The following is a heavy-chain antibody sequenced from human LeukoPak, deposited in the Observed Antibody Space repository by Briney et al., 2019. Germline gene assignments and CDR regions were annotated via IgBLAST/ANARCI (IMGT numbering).Heavy chain of an antibody. V-gene: IGHV3-74*01. CDR3: ASRGVRRDYYDSSGYIGDAFDI. CDR2: INSDGSST. J-gene: IGHJ3*02. D-gene: IGHD3-22*01. Sequence: PRGSLRLSCAASGFTFSSYWMHWVRQAPGKGLVWVSRINSDGSSTSYEDSVKGRFTISRDNAKNTLYLQMNSLRAEDTAVYYCASRGVRRDYYDSSGYIGDAFDIWGQGTMVTVSS. CDR1: GFTFSSYW.